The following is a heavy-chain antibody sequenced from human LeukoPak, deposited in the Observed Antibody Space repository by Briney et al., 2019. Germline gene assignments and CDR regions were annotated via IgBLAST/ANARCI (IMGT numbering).Heavy chain of an antibody. D-gene: IGHD2-15*01. J-gene: IGHJ6*04. CDR3: ARGLYCSGGSCYPYYYYYGMDV. Sequence: SETLSLTCAVYGGSFSGYYWSWIRQPPGPGLEWIGEINHSGSTNYNPPLKSRVTISVDTSKNQFSLKLSSVTAADTAVYYCARGLYCSGGSCYPYYYYYGMDVWGKGTTVTVSS. CDR1: GGSFSGYY. V-gene: IGHV4-34*01. CDR2: INHSGST.